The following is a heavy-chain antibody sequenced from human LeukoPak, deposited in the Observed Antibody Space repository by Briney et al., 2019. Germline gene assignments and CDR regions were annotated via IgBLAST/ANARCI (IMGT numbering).Heavy chain of an antibody. CDR3: AKDRGRQWLTIGVFDY. CDR2: ISSSGGST. D-gene: IGHD6-19*01. J-gene: IGHJ4*02. V-gene: IGHV3-23*01. CDR1: GFTFSSYA. Sequence: PGGSLRLSCAASGFTFSSYAMSWVRQAPGKGLEWVSAISSSGGSTYYADSVKGRFTISRDNSKNTLYLQMNSLRAEDTAVYYCAKDRGRQWLTIGVFDYWGQGTLVTVSS.